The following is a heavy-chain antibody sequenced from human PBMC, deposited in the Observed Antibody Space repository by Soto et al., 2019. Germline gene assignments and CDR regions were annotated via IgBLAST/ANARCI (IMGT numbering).Heavy chain of an antibody. V-gene: IGHV3-48*02. CDR3: ASDRAVAGPYYGMDV. CDR1: GFTFSSYS. J-gene: IGHJ6*02. Sequence: EVKLVESGGGLVQPGGSLRLSCAASGFTFSSYSMNWVRQAPGKGLEWVSYISSSSSTIYYADSVKGRFTISRDNAKNSLYLQMNSLRDEDTAVYYCASDRAVAGPYYGMDVWGQGTTVTVSS. D-gene: IGHD6-19*01. CDR2: ISSSSSTI.